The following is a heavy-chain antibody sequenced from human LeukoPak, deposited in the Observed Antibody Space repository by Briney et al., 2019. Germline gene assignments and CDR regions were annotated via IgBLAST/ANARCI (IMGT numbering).Heavy chain of an antibody. CDR2: XYYSGST. CDR3: ARLLKGRWLQLGGIDY. Sequence: SETLPLTCTVSGGSXXXSXXXXXXXXXXXXXXXXXXXXXYYSGSTYYNPSLKSRVTISVDTSKNQFSLKLSSVTAADTAVYYCARLLKGRWLQLGGIDYWGQGTLVTVSS. J-gene: IGHJ4*02. V-gene: IGHV4-39*01. D-gene: IGHD5-24*01. CDR1: GGSXXXSXXX.